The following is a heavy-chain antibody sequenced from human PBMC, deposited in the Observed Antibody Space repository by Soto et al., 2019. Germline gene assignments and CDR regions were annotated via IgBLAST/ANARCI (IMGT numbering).Heavy chain of an antibody. Sequence: EVQLVESGGGLVQPGRSLRLSCEASGFMFDDYAMYWVRQAPGKGLEWVSGISWNSNSIVYADSVKGRFTISRDNAKNSLYLQMNSLKREDTALYYCANSQSIASPQFDYWGQGTLVTVAS. D-gene: IGHD6-6*01. V-gene: IGHV3-9*01. CDR2: ISWNSNSI. CDR3: ANSQSIASPQFDY. CDR1: GFMFDDYA. J-gene: IGHJ4*02.